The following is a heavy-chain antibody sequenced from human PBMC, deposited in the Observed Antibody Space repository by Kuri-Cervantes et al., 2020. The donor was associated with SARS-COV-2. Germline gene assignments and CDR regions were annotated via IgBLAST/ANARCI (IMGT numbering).Heavy chain of an antibody. V-gene: IGHV1-69*13. Sequence: SVKVSCKASGGTFSSYAISWVRQAPGQGLEWMGGIIPIFGTANYAQKFQGRVTITADESTSTAYMELSSLRSEDTAVYYCVRDRRGATRPDAFDIWGQGKRVT. CDR2: IIPIFGTA. J-gene: IGHJ3*02. CDR3: VRDRRGATRPDAFDI. CDR1: GGTFSSYA. D-gene: IGHD3-10*01.